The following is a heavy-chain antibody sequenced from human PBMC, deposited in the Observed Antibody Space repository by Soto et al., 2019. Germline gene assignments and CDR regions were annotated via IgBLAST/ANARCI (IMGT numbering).Heavy chain of an antibody. Sequence: PSETLSLTCAVYGGSFSGYYWSWIRQPPGKGLEWIGEINHSGSTNYNPSLKGRFTISRDNAKNSLYLQMNSLRAEDTAVYYCARDHRWGDGYSLDYWGQGTLVTVSS. CDR3: ARDHRWGDGYSLDY. V-gene: IGHV4-34*01. D-gene: IGHD5-18*01. CDR1: GGSFSGYY. CDR2: INHSGST. J-gene: IGHJ4*02.